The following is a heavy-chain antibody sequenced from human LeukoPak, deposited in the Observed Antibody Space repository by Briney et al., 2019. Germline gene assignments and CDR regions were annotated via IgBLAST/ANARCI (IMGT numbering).Heavy chain of an antibody. CDR2: IVVGSGNT. J-gene: IGHJ4*02. CDR3: AAVRAYGDYGWGFDY. V-gene: IGHV1-58*01. Sequence: GTSGKVSYKASGFTFTSSAVRWVRQARGQRLEGRGWIVVGSGNTNYAQKFQERVTITRDMSTSTAYMELSSPRSEDTAVYYCAAVRAYGDYGWGFDYWGQGTLVTVSS. D-gene: IGHD4-17*01. CDR1: GFTFTSSA.